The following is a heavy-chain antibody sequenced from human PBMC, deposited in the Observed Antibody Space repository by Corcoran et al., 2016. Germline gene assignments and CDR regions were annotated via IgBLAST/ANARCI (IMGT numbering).Heavy chain of an antibody. J-gene: IGHJ4*02. CDR1: GGAVSSNNYS. CDR2: GYYSGTT. D-gene: IGHD4-17*01. Sequence: QLQLQESGPGLVKPSETLSLTCTVPGGAVSSNNYSWGWLRQPPGKGLEWMGGGYYSGTTYYNPSLKGRFTISLDTSKIQCSLKVNSVNAADTAVYYCARGGRNYGNYVGSFDYWGQGILVTVSS. V-gene: IGHV4-39*07. CDR3: ARGGRNYGNYVGSFDY.